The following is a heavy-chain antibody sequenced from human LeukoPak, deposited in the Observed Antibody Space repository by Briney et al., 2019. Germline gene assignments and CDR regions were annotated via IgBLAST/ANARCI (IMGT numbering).Heavy chain of an antibody. CDR1: GVAISRGGYA. J-gene: IGHJ4*02. D-gene: IGHD6-19*01. CDR2: IYHSGTT. V-gene: IGHV4-30-4*07. CDR3: ARVGQWLATYYFDY. Sequence: SETLSLTCAVSGVAISRGGYAWNWIRQPPGKGLEWIAYIYHSGTTYYNPSLKSRATISVDTSKNQFSLKLSSVTAADTAVYYCARVGQWLATYYFDYWGQGTLVTVSS.